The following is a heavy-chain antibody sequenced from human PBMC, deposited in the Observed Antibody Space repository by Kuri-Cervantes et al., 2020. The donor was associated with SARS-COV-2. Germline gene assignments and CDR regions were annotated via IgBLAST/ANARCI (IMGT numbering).Heavy chain of an antibody. J-gene: IGHJ3*01. V-gene: IGHV3-23*01. CDR2: ISGSGGST. Sequence: GGSRRLSWAASGFTFSNYAMNWVRQAPGKGLEWVSGISGSGGSTYHADSVKGRFTVSRDNAENSLYLQMDSLRVEDTAVYFCVREGYCTSSGCFTGDGFDFWGRGTVVTVSS. CDR3: VREGYCTSSGCFTGDGFDF. D-gene: IGHD2-2*01. CDR1: GFTFSNYA.